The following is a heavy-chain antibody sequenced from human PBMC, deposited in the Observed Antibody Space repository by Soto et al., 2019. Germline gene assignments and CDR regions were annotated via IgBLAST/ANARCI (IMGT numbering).Heavy chain of an antibody. CDR2: IQNDGSRT. Sequence: EEHLVESGGGLFQSGGSLRPSWAASGFTLNNYWMTWVRKVPGKGLLWVSHIQNDGSRTTYADSVKGRFTISRDNAKNTLYLQMNGLRVEDTAVYFCARGQRGGFDLWGQGTMVTISS. D-gene: IGHD2-15*01. CDR3: ARGQRGGFDL. V-gene: IGHV3-74*01. CDR1: GFTLNNYW. J-gene: IGHJ3*01.